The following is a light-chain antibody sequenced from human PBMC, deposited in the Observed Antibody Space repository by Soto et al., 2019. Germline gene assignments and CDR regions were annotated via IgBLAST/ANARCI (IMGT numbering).Light chain of an antibody. CDR3: SSYTSSAKV. J-gene: IGLJ1*01. Sequence: QSALTQPASVSGSPGQSITISCTGTSNDVGGYNYVSWYQQHPGKAPKLMIFEVSNRPSGVSNRFSGSKSGNTASLTISGLQAEDEADYYCSSYTSSAKVFGTVPKLTVL. V-gene: IGLV2-14*01. CDR1: SNDVGGYNY. CDR2: EVS.